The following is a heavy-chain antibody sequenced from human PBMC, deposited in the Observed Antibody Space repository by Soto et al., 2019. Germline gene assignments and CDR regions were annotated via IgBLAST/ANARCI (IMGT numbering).Heavy chain of an antibody. D-gene: IGHD6-13*01. CDR1: GFTFSNYA. J-gene: IGHJ4*02. Sequence: GGSLRLSCAASGFTFSNYAVTWVRQAPGKGLEWVSTISGSGGSTYYADSVKGRFTISRDNSKNTLYLQMNSLRAEDTAVYYCAKDQGSSWYEIDYWGRGTLVTVSS. CDR2: ISGSGGST. V-gene: IGHV3-23*01. CDR3: AKDQGSSWYEIDY.